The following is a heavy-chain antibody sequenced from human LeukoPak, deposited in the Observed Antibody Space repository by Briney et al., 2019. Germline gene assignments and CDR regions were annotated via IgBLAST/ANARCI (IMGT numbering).Heavy chain of an antibody. Sequence: GGSLRLSCAASGFTFSDYYMSWIRQAPGKGLEWVSHISSGGSTIYYADSVKGRFTISRDNAKNSLYLQMNSLRAEDTAVYYCASGGTYYDIFRAFDIWGQGTMVTVSS. CDR1: GFTFSDYY. D-gene: IGHD3-9*01. J-gene: IGHJ3*02. V-gene: IGHV3-11*01. CDR2: ISSGGSTI. CDR3: ASGGTYYDIFRAFDI.